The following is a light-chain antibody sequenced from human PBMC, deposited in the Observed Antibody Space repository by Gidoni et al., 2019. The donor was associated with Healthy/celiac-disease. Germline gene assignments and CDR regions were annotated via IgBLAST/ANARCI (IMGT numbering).Light chain of an antibody. CDR2: GNS. CDR1: SSNIGAGYD. Sequence: QSVLTQPPSVSGAPGQRVTLSCTGSSSNIGAGYDVHWYQQLPGTAPKLLIYGNSNRPSGVPDRFSGSKSGTSASLAITGLQAEDEADYYCQSYDSSLSANVFGTGTKVTVL. J-gene: IGLJ1*01. V-gene: IGLV1-40*01. CDR3: QSYDSSLSANV.